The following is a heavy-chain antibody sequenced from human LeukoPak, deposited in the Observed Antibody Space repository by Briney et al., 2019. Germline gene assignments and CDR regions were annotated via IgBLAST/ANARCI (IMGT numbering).Heavy chain of an antibody. V-gene: IGHV3-30*18. CDR1: GFTFNSYG. CDR3: AKGATVVVVTTIQY. D-gene: IGHD3-22*01. J-gene: IGHJ1*01. Sequence: GGSLRLSCAASGFTFNSYGMHWVRQAPGKGLEWVAIISYDGSRKYYGDSVKGRFTISRDNSKNTLFLQMNSLRAEDTAVYYCAKGATVVVVTTIQYWGQGTLVTVSS. CDR2: ISYDGSRK.